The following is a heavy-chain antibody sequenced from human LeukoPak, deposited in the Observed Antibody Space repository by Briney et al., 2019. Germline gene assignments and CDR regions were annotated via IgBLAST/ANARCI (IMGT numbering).Heavy chain of an antibody. CDR3: ANYGSGSYRFDP. V-gene: IGHV4-31*03. CDR2: IHHSGST. D-gene: IGHD3-10*01. Sequence: PSETLSLTCTVSGGSISSGGYYWSWIRQHPGKGLEWIGYIHHSGSTYYNPSLKSRLIVSLDTSKNQFSLKLNSVTAADTAVYYCANYGSGSYRFDPWGQGTLVTVSS. CDR1: GGSISSGGYY. J-gene: IGHJ5*02.